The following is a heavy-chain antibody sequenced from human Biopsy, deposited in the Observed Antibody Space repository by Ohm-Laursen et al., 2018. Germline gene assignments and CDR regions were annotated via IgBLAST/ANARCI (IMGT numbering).Heavy chain of an antibody. CDR2: ISGNSDII. D-gene: IGHD4-17*01. Sequence: SLRLSCIASGFTFSSYAMTWFRQAPGKGLEWVSTISGNSDIIYDTDSVKGRFTISRDNSKNTLYLQMNSLRADDTAVYYCALAAAQTVTHFDYWGQGTLVTVSS. V-gene: IGHV3-23*01. J-gene: IGHJ4*02. CDR1: GFTFSSYA. CDR3: ALAAAQTVTHFDY.